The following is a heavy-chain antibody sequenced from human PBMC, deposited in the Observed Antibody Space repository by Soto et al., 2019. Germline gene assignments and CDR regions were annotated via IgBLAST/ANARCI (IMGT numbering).Heavy chain of an antibody. CDR2: INTNTGNP. CDR1: GYTFTIYA. J-gene: IGHJ4*02. V-gene: IGHV7-4-1*01. CDR3: ARDRELLRYFDWSMDLDY. Sequence: ASVKVSCKASGYTFTIYAMNWVRQAPGQGLEWMGWINTNTGNPTYAQGFTGRFVFSLDTSVSTAYLQICSLKAEDTAVYYCARDRELLRYFDWSMDLDYWGQGTLVTVSS. D-gene: IGHD3-9*01.